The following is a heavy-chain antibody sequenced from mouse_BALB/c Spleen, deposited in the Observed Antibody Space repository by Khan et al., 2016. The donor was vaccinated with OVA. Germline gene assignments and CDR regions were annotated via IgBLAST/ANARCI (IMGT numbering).Heavy chain of an antibody. J-gene: IGHJ4*01. CDR2: IRGDGNT. Sequence: QVQLKQSGPGLVAPSQSLSITCTVSGFSLTSYGVSWVRQPPGKGLEWLGVIRGDGNTNFHSALRSRLSISKDNSKSQVFLKLNSLQTDDTATYYCAKDRGYYAVDYWGQGTSVTVSS. CDR3: AKDRGYYAVDY. CDR1: GFSLTSYG. V-gene: IGHV2-3*01.